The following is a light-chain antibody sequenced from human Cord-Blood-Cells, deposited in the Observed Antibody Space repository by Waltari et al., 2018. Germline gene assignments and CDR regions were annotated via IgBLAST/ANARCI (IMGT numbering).Light chain of an antibody. CDR3: QQRSNWPPIT. Sequence: EIVLTQSQATLCLSPGERATLPCRASQSISSYFASYQPKPGQAPRFLIKDASNRATGIPAMFSVSVAGTDFTLTISSLEPEDYAVYHCQQRSNWPPITFGQGTRLEIK. CDR2: DAS. V-gene: IGKV3-11*01. J-gene: IGKJ5*01. CDR1: QSISSY.